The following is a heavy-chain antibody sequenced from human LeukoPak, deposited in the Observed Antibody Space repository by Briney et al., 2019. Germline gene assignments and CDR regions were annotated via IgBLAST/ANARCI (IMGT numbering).Heavy chain of an antibody. CDR2: IIPIFGTA. J-gene: IGHJ4*02. Sequence: ASVTVSCTASGYTFTSYYMHWVRQAPGQGLEWMGGIIPIFGTANYAQKFQGRVTITADESTSTAYMELSSLRSEDTAVYYCAREGGIIGYSYGHFDYWGQGTLVTVSS. CDR3: AREGGIIGYSYGHFDY. V-gene: IGHV1-69*13. D-gene: IGHD5-18*01. CDR1: GYTFTSYY.